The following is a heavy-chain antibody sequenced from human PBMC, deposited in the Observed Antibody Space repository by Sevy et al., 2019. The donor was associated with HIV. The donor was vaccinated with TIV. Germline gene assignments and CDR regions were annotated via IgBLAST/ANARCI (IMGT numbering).Heavy chain of an antibody. D-gene: IGHD3-22*01. CDR3: AKDAYYYDGSGYSNSQWYYGMDV. V-gene: IGHV3-23*01. J-gene: IGHJ6*02. CDR1: GFTFRTYA. Sequence: GGSLRLSCAASGFTFRTYAMSWVRQAPGKGLEWVSDISGSGGDTYYADSVKGRFTISRDNSKNTLYLQMSSLRAEDTAVYYCAKDAYYYDGSGYSNSQWYYGMDVWGQRTTVTVSS. CDR2: ISGSGGDT.